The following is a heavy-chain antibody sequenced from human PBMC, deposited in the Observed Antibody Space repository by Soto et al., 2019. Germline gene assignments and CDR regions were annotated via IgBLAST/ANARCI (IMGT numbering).Heavy chain of an antibody. CDR3: ARLSIYCTSHSCYFES. V-gene: IGHV5-51*01. D-gene: IGHD2-8*01. CDR2: IYPGDSDT. CDR1: GYSFISYW. Sequence: GESLKISCKASGYSFISYWIGWVRQTPGKGLEWMGIIYPGDSDTRYSPSFQGQVTISADKFSNTAYLHWGGLKASDTAMYYCARLSIYCTSHSCYFESWRQGTLVAVPS. J-gene: IGHJ4*02.